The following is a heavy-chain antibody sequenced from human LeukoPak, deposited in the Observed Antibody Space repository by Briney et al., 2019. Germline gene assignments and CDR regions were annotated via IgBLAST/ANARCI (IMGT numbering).Heavy chain of an antibody. CDR3: ARDQEGFDY. J-gene: IGHJ4*02. V-gene: IGHV1-46*01. CDR1: GYTFTTYY. CDR2: IYPRDGST. Sequence: ASVKVSCKASGYTFTTYYMHWVRQAPGQGLEWMGMIYPRDGSTSYAQKFQGRVTVTRDTSTSTVHMELSGLRSEDTAVYYCARDQEGFDYWGQGTLVTVSS.